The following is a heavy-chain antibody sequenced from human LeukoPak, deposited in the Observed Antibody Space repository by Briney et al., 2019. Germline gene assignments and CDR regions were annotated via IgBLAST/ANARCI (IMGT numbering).Heavy chain of an antibody. CDR2: IIPIFGTT. CDR3: ARGDSGYDYGFDN. Sequence: SVKVSCKASGGTFSSHAISWVRQAPGQGLEWVGGIIPIFGTTNYAQKFQGRVTITTDESTSTGYMELRSLRSDNTAVYYCARGDSGYDYGFDNWGQGTLVTVSS. J-gene: IGHJ4*02. V-gene: IGHV1-69*05. D-gene: IGHD5-12*01. CDR1: GGTFSSHA.